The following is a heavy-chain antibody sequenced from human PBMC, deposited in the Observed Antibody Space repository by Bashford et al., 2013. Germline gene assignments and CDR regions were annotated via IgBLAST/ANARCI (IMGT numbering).Heavy chain of an antibody. CDR1: GGTFSSYA. CDR2: IIPIFGTA. CDR3: VGGSSVGGVISFDY. D-gene: IGHD2-15*01. V-gene: IGHV1-69*13. Sequence: SVKVSCKASGGTFSSYAISWVRQAPGQGLEWMGGIIPIFGTANYAQKFQGRVTITADESTSTAYMELSSLRSEDTAVYYCVGGSSVGGVISFDYVGPGTLVTVSS. J-gene: IGHJ4*03.